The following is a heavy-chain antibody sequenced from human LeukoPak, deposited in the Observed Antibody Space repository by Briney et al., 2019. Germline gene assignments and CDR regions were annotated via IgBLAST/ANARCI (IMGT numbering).Heavy chain of an antibody. CDR2: IYNSWNT. CDR1: GCSISSCTYY. CDR3: ARDRGANYGSVFDS. Sequence: TLSLTCTVSGCSISSCTYYWSWIRQPAGQGLEWFGRIYNSWNTDYNPSLKSRITISVDTSKNQFSLKLNSVTAADTDVYYCARDRGANYGSVFDSWGQGTLVTVSS. J-gene: IGHJ4*02. V-gene: IGHV4-61*02. D-gene: IGHD1-26*01.